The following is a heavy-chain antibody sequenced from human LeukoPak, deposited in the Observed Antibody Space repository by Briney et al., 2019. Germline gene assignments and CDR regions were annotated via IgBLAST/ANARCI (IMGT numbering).Heavy chain of an antibody. CDR2: ISYDGSNK. J-gene: IGHJ4*02. CDR3: AGRYYDILTGGREGFDY. CDR1: GFTFSSYG. V-gene: IGHV3-30*03. D-gene: IGHD3-9*01. Sequence: PGGSLRLSCAASGFTFSSYGMHWVRQAPGKGLEWVAVISYDGSNKYYADSVKGRFTISRDNSKNTLYLQMNSLRAEDTAVYYCAGRYYDILTGGREGFDYWGQGTLVTVSS.